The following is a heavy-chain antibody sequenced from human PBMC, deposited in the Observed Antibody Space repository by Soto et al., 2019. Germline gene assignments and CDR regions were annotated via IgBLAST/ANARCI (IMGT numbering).Heavy chain of an antibody. CDR2: IYYSGST. D-gene: IGHD4-4*01. V-gene: IGHV4-30-4*01. CDR3: ARDLTGHDYSNS. CDR1: GGSISRGDYY. Sequence: QVQLQASGPGLVKPSQTLSLNCTVSGGSISRGDYYWSWILQPPGKGLEGIGYIYYSGSTYYNPSLKSRVTISVDTSKNQFSLKLSSVTAADTAVYYCARDLTGHDYSNSWGQGTLVTVSS. J-gene: IGHJ4*02.